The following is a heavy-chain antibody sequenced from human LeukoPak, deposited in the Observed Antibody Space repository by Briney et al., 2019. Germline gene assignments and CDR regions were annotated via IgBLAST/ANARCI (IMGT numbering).Heavy chain of an antibody. V-gene: IGHV4-59*08. J-gene: IGHJ4*02. D-gene: IGHD6-19*01. Sequence: PSETLSLTCTVSGGSISSYYWSWIRQPPGKGLEWIGYIYYSGSTNYNPSLKSRVTISVDTSKNQFSLKLSSVTAADTAVYYCARQPGAAVADYWGQGTLVTVSS. CDR1: GGSISSYY. CDR2: IYYSGST. CDR3: ARQPGAAVADY.